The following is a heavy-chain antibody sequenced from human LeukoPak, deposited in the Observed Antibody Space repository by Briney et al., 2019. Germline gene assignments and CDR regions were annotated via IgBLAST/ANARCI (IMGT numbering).Heavy chain of an antibody. Sequence: PGGSLRLSCAASGFTFSSYGMHWVRQAPGKGLEWVAVIWYDGSNKYYADSVKGRFTISRDNSKNTLYLQMNSLRAEDTAVYYCARGRYYGSGTYFDYWGQGTLVTVSS. CDR1: GFTFSSYG. CDR2: IWYDGSNK. J-gene: IGHJ4*02. CDR3: ARGRYYGSGTYFDY. D-gene: IGHD3-10*01. V-gene: IGHV3-33*01.